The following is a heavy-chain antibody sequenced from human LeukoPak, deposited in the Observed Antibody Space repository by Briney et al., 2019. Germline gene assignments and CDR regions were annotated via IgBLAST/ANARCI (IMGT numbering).Heavy chain of an antibody. CDR2: IKQDGSEK. J-gene: IGHJ5*02. Sequence: GGSLRLSCAASGFTFSNYWMSWVRQTPGKGLEWVAEIKQDGSEKNYVDSVKGRFIISRDNTKSSLSLQMDSLRDEDTAVYYSARDKYMSGHVGSLFDPWGQGTLVIVSS. D-gene: IGHD1-1*01. CDR1: GFTFSNYW. CDR3: ARDKYMSGHVGSLFDP. V-gene: IGHV3-7*01.